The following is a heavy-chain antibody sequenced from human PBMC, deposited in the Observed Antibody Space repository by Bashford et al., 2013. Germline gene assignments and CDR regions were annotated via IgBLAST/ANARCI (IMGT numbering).Heavy chain of an antibody. Sequence: GGSLRLSFAASGFSFSDYYMSWIRQAPGKGLEWVSYISNSGSVIYYADSVKDRFTTARDNAKNSLYLQMNSLRADDTAVYYCARVRKMLSTPYYFDYWGQGTLVTVSS. V-gene: IGHV3-11*01. CDR1: GFSFSDYY. D-gene: IGHD3-16*01. CDR2: ISNSGSVI. CDR3: ARVRKMLSTPYYFDY. J-gene: IGHJ4*02.